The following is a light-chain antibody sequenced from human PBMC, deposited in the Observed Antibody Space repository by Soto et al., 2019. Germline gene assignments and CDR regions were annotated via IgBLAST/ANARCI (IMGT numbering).Light chain of an antibody. CDR3: TSYTSSTTLDV. CDR1: STDVGGYNY. Sequence: QSVLAQPPSAAGSPGQSVTISCTGTSTDVGGYNYVSWYQQHPGKAPKLMIYEVSNRPSGVSNRFSGSKSGHTASLTISGLQSEDEADYFCTSYTSSTTLDVFGTGTKVTVL. J-gene: IGLJ1*01. V-gene: IGLV2-14*01. CDR2: EVS.